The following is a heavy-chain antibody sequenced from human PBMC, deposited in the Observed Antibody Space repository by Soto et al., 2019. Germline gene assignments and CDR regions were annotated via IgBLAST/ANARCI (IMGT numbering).Heavy chain of an antibody. CDR3: ASSATLRFLEWLRAAFDI. CDR2: INAGNGNT. J-gene: IGHJ3*02. V-gene: IGHV1-3*01. CDR1: GYTFTSYA. D-gene: IGHD3-3*01. Sequence: GXSVKVSCEASGYTFTSYAMHWGRQAPGQRLEWMGWINAGNGNTKYSQKFQGRVTITRDTSASTAYMELSSLRSEDTAVYYCASSATLRFLEWLRAAFDIWGQGTMVTVSS.